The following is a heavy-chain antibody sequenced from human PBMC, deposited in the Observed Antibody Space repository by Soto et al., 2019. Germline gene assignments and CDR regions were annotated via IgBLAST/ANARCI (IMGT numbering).Heavy chain of an antibody. Sequence: SVKVSCKASGGTFSSYAISWVRQAPGQGLEWMGGIIPIFGTANYAQKFQGRVTITADESTSTAYMELSSLRSEDTAVYYCARALRIDGYTPCWFDPWGQGTLVTVSS. CDR2: IIPIFGTA. CDR3: ARALRIDGYTPCWFDP. V-gene: IGHV1-69*13. J-gene: IGHJ5*02. D-gene: IGHD5-12*01. CDR1: GGTFSSYA.